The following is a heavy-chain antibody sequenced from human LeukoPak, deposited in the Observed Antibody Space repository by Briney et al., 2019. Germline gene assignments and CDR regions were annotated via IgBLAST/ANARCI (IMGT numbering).Heavy chain of an antibody. CDR3: ARGGSGYDSGVLLY. Sequence: SETLSLTCTVSGYSISSGYYWGWIRQPPGKGLEWIGSIYHSGSTYYNPSLKSRVTISVDTSKNQFSLKLSSVTAADTAVYYCARGGSGYDSGVLLYWGQGTLVTVSS. CDR1: GYSISSGYY. D-gene: IGHD5-12*01. J-gene: IGHJ4*02. V-gene: IGHV4-38-2*02. CDR2: IYHSGST.